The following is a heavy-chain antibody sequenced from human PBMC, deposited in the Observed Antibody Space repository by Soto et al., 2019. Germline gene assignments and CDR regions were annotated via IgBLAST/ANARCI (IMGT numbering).Heavy chain of an antibody. J-gene: IGHJ4*02. Sequence: RRLSCAASGFTFSSYGMHWVRQAPGKGLEWVTGILYDGSDKYYADSVKGRFTISRENSKNTLYLQMNSLRTEDSAVYYCAKAGGGFGDFVHHWGQGTPVTVSS. CDR2: ILYDGSDK. CDR3: AKAGGGFGDFVHH. V-gene: IGHV3-30*18. D-gene: IGHD3-10*01. CDR1: GFTFSSYG.